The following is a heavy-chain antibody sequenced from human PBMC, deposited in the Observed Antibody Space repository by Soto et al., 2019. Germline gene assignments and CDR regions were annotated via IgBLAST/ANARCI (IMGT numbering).Heavy chain of an antibody. J-gene: IGHJ6*02. D-gene: IGHD3-10*01. CDR3: GRVQGRWYGSGSYEGLDV. CDR2: IYGAGSA. CDR1: GFTVSSYH. Sequence: PGGSLRLSCAASGFTVSSYHMSWVRQAPGKGLEWVSIIYGAGSADFADSVKGRFTISRDNSKNTLYLQMNSLRAEDTAVCYCGRVQGRWYGSGSYEGLDVWGQGPTVTVSS. V-gene: IGHV3-66*01.